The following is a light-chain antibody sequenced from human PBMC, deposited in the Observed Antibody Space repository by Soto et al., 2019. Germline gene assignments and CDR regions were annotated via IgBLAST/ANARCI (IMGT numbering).Light chain of an antibody. V-gene: IGLV1-44*01. CDR1: SSNIGGNT. CDR2: SND. J-gene: IGLJ2*01. CDR3: AAWDDSLNGPV. Sequence: QSVLTQPPSASGTPGQRVTISCSGSSSNIGGNTVNWYQQLPGTAPQLLINSNDQPPSGVPDRFSGSKSGTSASLAISGLQSEDEADYYCAAWDDSLNGPVFGGGTKLTVL.